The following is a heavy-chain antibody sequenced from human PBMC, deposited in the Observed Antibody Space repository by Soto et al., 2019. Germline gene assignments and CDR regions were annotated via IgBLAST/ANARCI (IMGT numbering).Heavy chain of an antibody. Sequence: SVKVSCKASGGTFSSYAISWVRQAPGQGLEWMGGIIPIFGTANYAQKFQGRVTITADESTSTAYMELSSLRSEDTAVYYCARVMVAATLSYCYYYGMDVWGQGTTVTVSS. J-gene: IGHJ6*02. CDR3: ARVMVAATLSYCYYYGMDV. CDR2: IIPIFGTA. D-gene: IGHD2-15*01. V-gene: IGHV1-69*13. CDR1: GGTFSSYA.